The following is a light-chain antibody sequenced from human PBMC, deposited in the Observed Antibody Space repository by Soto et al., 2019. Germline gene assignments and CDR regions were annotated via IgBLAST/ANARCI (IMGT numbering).Light chain of an antibody. J-gene: IGKJ1*01. CDR3: QQFGDWPS. CDR2: KAS. V-gene: IGKV1-5*03. CDR1: QTISSW. Sequence: DIQMTQSPSTLSGSVGDRVTITCRASQTISSWLAWYQQKPGKAPKLLIYKASTLKSGVPSRFSGSGSGTEFTLTISSLQSDDSAIYYCQQFGDWPSFGLGTKLEI.